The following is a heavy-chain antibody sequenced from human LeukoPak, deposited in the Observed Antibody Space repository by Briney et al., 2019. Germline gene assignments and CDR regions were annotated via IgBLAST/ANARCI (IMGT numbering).Heavy chain of an antibody. CDR1: GGSISSGGYY. CDR2: IYHSGST. J-gene: IGHJ4*02. D-gene: IGHD3-22*01. Sequence: PSQTLSLTCTVSGGSISSGGYYWSWIRQPPGKGLEWIGYIYHSGSTYYNPSLKSRVTISVDRSKNQFSLKLSSVTAADTAVYYCARSPNDYYDSSGYYYYFDYWGQGTLVTVSS. CDR3: ARSPNDYYDSSGYYYYFDY. V-gene: IGHV4-30-2*01.